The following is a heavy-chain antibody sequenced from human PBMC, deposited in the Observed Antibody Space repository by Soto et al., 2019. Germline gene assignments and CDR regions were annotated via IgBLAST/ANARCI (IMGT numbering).Heavy chain of an antibody. D-gene: IGHD3-10*01. J-gene: IGHJ4*02. CDR2: ISGTASHI. Sequence: LLVESGGGLVKPGGSLRLSCAGSGLSFSRYAMNWVRQAPGKGLEWDASISGTASHIRYADSVRGRFTISKDDAKNSLSLQMTSLRAEDTAVYFCAKGRGAAYYFDFWGRGTLVSVSS. CDR3: AKGRGAAYYFDF. V-gene: IGHV3-21*01. CDR1: GLSFSRYA.